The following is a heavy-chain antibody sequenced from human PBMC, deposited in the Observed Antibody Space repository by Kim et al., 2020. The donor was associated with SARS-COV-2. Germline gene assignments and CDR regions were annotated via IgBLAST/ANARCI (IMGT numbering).Heavy chain of an antibody. D-gene: IGHD6-19*01. Sequence: SETLSLTCTVSGGSISSDYCSWIWMPQGTEPEWIGYLHVSGITNYNPSLKLRVTISGDSSKTQFSLKLSSVTATATDVYYCASPPSGGALEPCGQDHLVT. J-gene: IGHJ5*02. V-gene: IGHV4-59*08. CDR2: LHVSGIT. CDR1: GGSISSDY. CDR3: ASPPSGGALEP.